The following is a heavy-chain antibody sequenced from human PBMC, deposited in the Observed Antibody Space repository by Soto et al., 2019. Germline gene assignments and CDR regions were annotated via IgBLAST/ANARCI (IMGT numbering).Heavy chain of an antibody. D-gene: IGHD2-21*01. J-gene: IGHJ6*03. V-gene: IGHV3-23*01. CDR3: AKPVTIPWVYYYMDV. Sequence: GGSLRLSVAASGFTFSSYAMSGVRRAPGKGLEWVSAITGSGGSTYYADSVKGRFTISRDNSKNTLYLQMNSLRADDTAVYYCAKPVTIPWVYYYMDVWGKGTTVTVSS. CDR1: GFTFSSYA. CDR2: ITGSGGST.